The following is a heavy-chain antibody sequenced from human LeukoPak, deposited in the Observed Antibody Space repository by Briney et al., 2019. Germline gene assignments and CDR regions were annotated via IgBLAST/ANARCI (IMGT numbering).Heavy chain of an antibody. CDR2: ISYEGSNK. CDR3: ARDFPPSYYDSSGYFGDAFDI. J-gene: IGHJ3*02. D-gene: IGHD3-22*01. V-gene: IGHV3-30*04. CDR1: GFTFSSYA. Sequence: PGGSLRLSCAASGFTFSSYAMHWVRQAPGKGLEGVAVISYEGSNKYYADSVKGRFTISRDNSKNTLYLQMNSLSAEDTAVYYCARDFPPSYYDSSGYFGDAFDIWGQGTMVTVSS.